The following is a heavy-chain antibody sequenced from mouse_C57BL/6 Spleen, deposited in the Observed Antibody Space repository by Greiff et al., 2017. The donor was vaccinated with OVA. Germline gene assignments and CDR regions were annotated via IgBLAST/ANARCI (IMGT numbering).Heavy chain of an antibody. CDR3: ARLGDGPRASDY. CDR2: IDPSDSSN. J-gene: IGHJ2*01. D-gene: IGHD2-3*01. V-gene: IGHV1-59*01. CDR1: GYTFTSYW. Sequence: QVQLQQPGAELVRPGPSVKLSCKASGYTFTSYWMHWVKQRPGQGLEWIGVIDPSDSSNNYNQKFKGKATLTVDTSSSTAYMQLSSLTYEDSAVYYCARLGDGPRASDYWGQGTTLSVSS.